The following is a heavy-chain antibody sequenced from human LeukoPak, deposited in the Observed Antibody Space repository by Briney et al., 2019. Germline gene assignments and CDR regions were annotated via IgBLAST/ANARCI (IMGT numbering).Heavy chain of an antibody. CDR2: IIPIFGTA. CDR1: GGTFSSCA. V-gene: IGHV1-69*05. CDR3: AREGLGSSSSDYYYYMDV. Sequence: SVKVSCKASGGTFSSCAISWVRQAPGQGLEWVGGIIPIFGTANYAQKFQGRVTITTDESTSTAYMELSSLRSEDTAVYYCAREGLGSSSSDYYYYMDVWGKGTTVTVSS. D-gene: IGHD6-6*01. J-gene: IGHJ6*03.